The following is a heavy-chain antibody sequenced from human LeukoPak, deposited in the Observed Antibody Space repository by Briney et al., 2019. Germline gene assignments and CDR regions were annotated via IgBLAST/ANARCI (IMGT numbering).Heavy chain of an antibody. CDR2: ISTGSDLK. CDR1: GFPFSHYS. CDR3: ARGPSGYHNT. J-gene: IGHJ4*02. V-gene: IGHV3-48*04. D-gene: IGHD5-12*01. Sequence: RSGGSLRLSCVASGFPFSHYSMNWVRQAPGKGLEFLAYISTGSDLKSYAGSVKGRFTINRDNVMNSLSLQMNSLRVDDTAVYYCARGPSGYHNTGGQGTLVTVSS.